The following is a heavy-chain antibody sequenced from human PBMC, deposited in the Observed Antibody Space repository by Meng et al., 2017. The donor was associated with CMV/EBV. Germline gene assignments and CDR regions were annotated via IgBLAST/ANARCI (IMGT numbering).Heavy chain of an antibody. CDR2: ISSSGSTI. V-gene: IGHV3-48*03. CDR1: GFTFSSYE. Sequence: GGSLRLSCAASGFTFSSYEMNWVRQAPGKGLERVSYISSSGSTIYYADSVKGRFTISRDNAKNSLYLQMNSLRAEDTAVYYCARGGKQLVLVPVYYYYGMDVWGQGTTVTVSS. D-gene: IGHD6-13*01. CDR3: ARGGKQLVLVPVYYYYGMDV. J-gene: IGHJ6*02.